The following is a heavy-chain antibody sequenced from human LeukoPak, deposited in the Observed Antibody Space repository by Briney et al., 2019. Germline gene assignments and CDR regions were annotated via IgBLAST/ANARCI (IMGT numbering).Heavy chain of an antibody. V-gene: IGHV1-2*02. Sequence: ASVKVSCKASGCTFTGYYMHWVRQAPGQGLEWMGWINPNSGGTNYAQKFQGRVTMTRDTSISTAYMELSRLRSDDTAVYYCARVDYDFWSGYYWNWGQGTLVTVSS. D-gene: IGHD3-3*01. CDR2: INPNSGGT. CDR3: ARVDYDFWSGYYWN. CDR1: GCTFTGYY. J-gene: IGHJ4*02.